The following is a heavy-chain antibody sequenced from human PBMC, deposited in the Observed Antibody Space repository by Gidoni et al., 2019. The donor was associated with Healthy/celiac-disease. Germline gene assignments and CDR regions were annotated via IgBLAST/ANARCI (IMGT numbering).Heavy chain of an antibody. J-gene: IGHJ4*02. Sequence: QVQLVQSGAEVKKLGSSAKVSCKASGGTFSSYAISWVRQAPGQGLEWMGRIIPILGIANYAQKFQGRITITADKSTSTAYLGLSSLRSEDTAVYYCARAPSMVRGVISDYWGQGTLVTVSS. CDR1: GGTFSSYA. V-gene: IGHV1-69*04. D-gene: IGHD3-10*01. CDR2: IIPILGIA. CDR3: ARAPSMVRGVISDY.